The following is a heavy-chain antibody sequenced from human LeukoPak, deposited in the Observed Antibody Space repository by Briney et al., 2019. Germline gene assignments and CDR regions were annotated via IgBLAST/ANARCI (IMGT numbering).Heavy chain of an antibody. J-gene: IGHJ3*02. D-gene: IGHD2-2*01. CDR3: AREGMGYCSSTSCYGGVFYAFDI. V-gene: IGHV1-69*06. CDR1: GGTFSSYA. Sequence: SVKVSCKASGGTFSSYAISWVRQAPGQGLEWMGGIIPIFGTANYAQKFQSRVTITADKSRSTAYMELSSLRSEDTAVYYCAREGMGYCSSTSCYGGVFYAFDIWGQGTMVTVSS. CDR2: IIPIFGTA.